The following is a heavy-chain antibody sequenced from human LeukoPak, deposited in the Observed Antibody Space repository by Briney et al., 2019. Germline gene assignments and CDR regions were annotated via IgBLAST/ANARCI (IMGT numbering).Heavy chain of an antibody. CDR1: AFILRDYH. D-gene: IGHD6-19*01. CDR2: ISPGGDAT. Sequence: PAGSLRLSCAASAFILRDYHMNWIRQAPGKGLEWVSYISPGGDATYFADSVRGRFTISRDNAKNSLYLQMNSLTAEDAAVYYCAGGLDIAVAGPGGYFDYWGQGTLVTVSS. J-gene: IGHJ4*02. CDR3: AGGLDIAVAGPGGYFDY. V-gene: IGHV3-11*01.